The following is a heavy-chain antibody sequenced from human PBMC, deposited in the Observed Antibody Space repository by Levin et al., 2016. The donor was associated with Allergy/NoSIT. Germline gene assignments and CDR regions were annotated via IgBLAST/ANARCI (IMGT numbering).Heavy chain of an antibody. CDR2: IYPGDSDT. Sequence: VRQMPGKGLEWMGIIYPGDSDTRYSPSFQGQVTISADKSISTAYLQWSSLKASDTAMYYCARGYCSSTSCYRYPFDYWGQGTLVTVSS. J-gene: IGHJ4*02. CDR3: ARGYCSSTSCYRYPFDY. D-gene: IGHD2-2*02. V-gene: IGHV5-51*01.